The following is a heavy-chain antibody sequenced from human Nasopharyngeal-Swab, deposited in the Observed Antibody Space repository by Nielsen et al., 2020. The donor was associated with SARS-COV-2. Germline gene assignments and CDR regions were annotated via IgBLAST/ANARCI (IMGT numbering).Heavy chain of an antibody. Sequence: VRQAPGKGLEWVSYISSSSSTIYYADSVKGRFTISRDNAKNSLYLRMNSLRDEDTAVYYCARDDCSSTSCYGRSNAFDIWGQGTMVTVSS. D-gene: IGHD2-2*01. J-gene: IGHJ3*02. V-gene: IGHV3-48*02. CDR2: ISSSSSTI. CDR3: ARDDCSSTSCYGRSNAFDI.